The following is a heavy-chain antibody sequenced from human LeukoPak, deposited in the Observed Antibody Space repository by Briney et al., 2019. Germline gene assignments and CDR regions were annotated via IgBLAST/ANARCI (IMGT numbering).Heavy chain of an antibody. CDR3: ARGPAAVHP. CDR1: GYSLTNHY. V-gene: IGHV4-34*12. J-gene: IGHJ5*02. CDR2: ILHTGST. Sequence: KASETLSLTCAVSGYSLTNHYWIWIRQPPGKGLEWIGEILHTGSTTYNPSFKTRSTVSIDTPKNQFFLSLTSVTPANTAYYSGARGPAAVHPWGQGNLVSVSS. D-gene: IGHD6-13*01.